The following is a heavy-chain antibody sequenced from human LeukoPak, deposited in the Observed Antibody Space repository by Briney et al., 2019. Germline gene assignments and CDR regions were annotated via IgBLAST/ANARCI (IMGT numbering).Heavy chain of an antibody. CDR2: ISVSGGTT. CDR3: AILPGYSSGWYEVNY. J-gene: IGHJ4*02. CDR1: GFTFSNYA. V-gene: IGHV3-23*01. D-gene: IGHD6-13*01. Sequence: GGSLRLSCAASGFTFSNYAMGWVRQAPGKGLEWVSVISVSGGTTYYADSVKGRFTISRDNSKNTLYLQMNRLRAEDTAVYYCAILPGYSSGWYEVNYWGQGTLVTVSS.